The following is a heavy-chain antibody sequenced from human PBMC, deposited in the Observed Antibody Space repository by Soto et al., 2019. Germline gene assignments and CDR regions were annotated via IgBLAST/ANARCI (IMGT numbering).Heavy chain of an antibody. J-gene: IGHJ5*02. V-gene: IGHV4-31*03. CDR2: IYYSGST. CDR1: GGSISSGGYY. CDR3: ARDRPTYDILTGYNYNWFDP. D-gene: IGHD3-9*01. Sequence: QVQLQESGPGLVKPSQTLSLTCTVSGGSISSGGYYWSWIRQHPGKGLEWIGYIYYSGSTYYNPSPKSRVTISVDTSKNQFSLKLSSVTAADTAVYYCARDRPTYDILTGYNYNWFDPWGQGTLVTVSS.